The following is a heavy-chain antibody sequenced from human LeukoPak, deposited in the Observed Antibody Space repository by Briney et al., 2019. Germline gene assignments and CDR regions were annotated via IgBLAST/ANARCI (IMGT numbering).Heavy chain of an antibody. CDR3: ARASFRYDILTGYYNGVDFDY. J-gene: IGHJ4*02. CDR1: GFTFSSYA. D-gene: IGHD3-9*01. CDR2: FSGSGGST. Sequence: GGSLRLSCAASGFTFSSYAMSWVRQAPGKGLEWVSTFSGSGGSTHYADSVKGRFTISRDNSKNTLYLQMNSLRAEDTAVYYCARASFRYDILTGYYNGVDFDYWGQGTLVTVSS. V-gene: IGHV3-23*01.